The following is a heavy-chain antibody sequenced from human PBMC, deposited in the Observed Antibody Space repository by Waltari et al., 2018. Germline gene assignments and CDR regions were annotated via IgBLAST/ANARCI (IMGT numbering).Heavy chain of an antibody. CDR1: GGSPSDYY. D-gene: IGHD3-3*01. J-gene: IGHJ6*03. V-gene: IGHV4-34*01. CDR2: INHSGST. CDR3: ARAIGFWSGFPNYYYCYYMDV. Sequence: QVQLQQWGAGLLKPSETLSLTCAVYGGSPSDYYWSGIRQPPGKGLEWIGEINHSGSTIYNPSLKSRVTISVDTSKNQFSLKLSSVTAADTAVYYCARAIGFWSGFPNYYYCYYMDVWDKGTTVTVSS.